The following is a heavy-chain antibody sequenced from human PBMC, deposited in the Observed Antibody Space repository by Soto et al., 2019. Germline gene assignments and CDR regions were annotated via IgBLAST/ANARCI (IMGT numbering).Heavy chain of an antibody. CDR2: INHSGST. CDR3: AREAFEGDFWSGYYRYYGMDV. CDR1: GGSIGNLY. V-gene: IGHV4-34*01. J-gene: IGHJ6*02. Sequence: SETLSLTCTVSGGSIGNLYLSCIRQPPGKGLEWIGEINHSGSTNYNPSLKSRVTISVDTSKNQFSMKLSSVTAADTAVYYCAREAFEGDFWSGYYRYYGMDVWGQGTTVTV. D-gene: IGHD3-3*01.